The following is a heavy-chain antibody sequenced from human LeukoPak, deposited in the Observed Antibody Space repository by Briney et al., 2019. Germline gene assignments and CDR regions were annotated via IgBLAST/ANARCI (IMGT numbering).Heavy chain of an antibody. Sequence: SVKVSCKASGGTFSSYAISWVRQAPGQGLEWMGGIIPMFGTANYAQKFQGRATITTDESTSTAYMELRSLRSDDTAVYYCARARRVATITYYMDVWGKGTTVTVSS. D-gene: IGHD5-12*01. J-gene: IGHJ6*03. CDR2: IIPMFGTA. CDR1: GGTFSSYA. CDR3: ARARRVATITYYMDV. V-gene: IGHV1-69*05.